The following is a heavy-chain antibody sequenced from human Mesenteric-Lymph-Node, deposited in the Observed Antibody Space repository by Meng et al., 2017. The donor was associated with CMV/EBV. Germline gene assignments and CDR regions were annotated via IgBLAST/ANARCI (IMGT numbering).Heavy chain of an antibody. CDR2: IIPIFSTA. CDR1: GGTFSSYA. D-gene: IGHD3-10*01. V-gene: IGHV1-69*05. CDR3: ASKSGSYYDFDY. J-gene: IGHJ4*02. Sequence: SVKVSCKASGGTFSSYAISWVRQAPGQGLEWMGGIIPIFSTANYAQKFQGRVTITTDESTSTAYMELSSLRSEDTAVYYCASKSGSYYDFDYWGQGTLVTVSS.